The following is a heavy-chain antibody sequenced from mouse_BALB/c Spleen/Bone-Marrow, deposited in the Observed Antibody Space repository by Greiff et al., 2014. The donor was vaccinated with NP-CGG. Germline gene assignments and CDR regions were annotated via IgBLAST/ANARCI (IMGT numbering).Heavy chain of an antibody. CDR3: ASGTPATSYYALDY. Sequence: EVQLQQSGPELVKPGASVKMSCKASGYTFTRYVIHWVRQKPGQGLEWIGYINPYNDGIKYNEKFKGKATLTSDKSSSTAYMELSSLTSGDSAVYYCASGTPATSYYALDYWGQGTSVTVSS. J-gene: IGHJ4*01. V-gene: IGHV1-14*01. CDR1: GYTFTRYV. CDR2: INPYNDGI. D-gene: IGHD1-2*01.